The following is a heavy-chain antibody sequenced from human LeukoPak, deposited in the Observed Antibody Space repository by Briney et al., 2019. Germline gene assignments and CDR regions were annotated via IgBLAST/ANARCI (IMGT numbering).Heavy chain of an antibody. Sequence: ASLKVSCKASGYTFTSYDINGVRQATGQGPEWMGWMNPNSGNTGYAQKFQGRVTMTRNTSISTACMELSSLRSEDTAVYYCARRIGTQTFDYWGQGTLVTVSS. D-gene: IGHD2-15*01. CDR3: ARRIGTQTFDY. CDR2: MNPNSGNT. J-gene: IGHJ4*02. CDR1: GYTFTSYD. V-gene: IGHV1-8*01.